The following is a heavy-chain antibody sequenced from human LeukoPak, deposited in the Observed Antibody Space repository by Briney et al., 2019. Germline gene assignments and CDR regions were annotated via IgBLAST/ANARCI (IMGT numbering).Heavy chain of an antibody. J-gene: IGHJ5*02. CDR2: IYYSGST. CDR3: ASLHGYGSGRP. Sequence: SETLSLTCTVSGGSVTSSGYYWSWVRQPPGKGLEYIGYIYYSGSTNYNPSLKSRVTISVDTSKNQFSLKLRSVTAADTAVYYCASLHGYGSGRPWGQGTLVTVSS. V-gene: IGHV4-61*08. CDR1: GGSVTSSGYY. D-gene: IGHD3-10*01.